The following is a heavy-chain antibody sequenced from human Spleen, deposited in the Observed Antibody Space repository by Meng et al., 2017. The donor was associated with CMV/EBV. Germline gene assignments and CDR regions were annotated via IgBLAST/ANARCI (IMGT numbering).Heavy chain of an antibody. CDR3: AKKGSWELLSSWFDP. Sequence: GESLKISCAASEFTVSSNYMTWVRQAPGKGLEWVAFIRYDGSDKSYADSAKGRFTISRDNSKNTMYLQMNSLRPEDTAVYYCAKKGSWELLSSWFDPWGQGTLVTVSS. V-gene: IGHV3-30*02. CDR1: EFTVSSNY. J-gene: IGHJ5*02. D-gene: IGHD1-26*01. CDR2: IRYDGSDK.